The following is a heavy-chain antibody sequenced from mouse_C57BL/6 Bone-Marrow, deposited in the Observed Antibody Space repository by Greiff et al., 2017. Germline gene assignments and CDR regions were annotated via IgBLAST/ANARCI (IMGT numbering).Heavy chain of an antibody. Sequence: QVQLQQPGAELVKPGASVKLSCKASGYTFTSYCMHWVKQRPGRGLEWIGRIDPNSGGTKYNEKFKSKATLTADKPSSTAYMQLSSLTSEDAADYDCSREGVLRSHFDYWGQGTTGTVSS. CDR1: GYTFTSYC. CDR2: IDPNSGGT. V-gene: IGHV1-72*01. D-gene: IGHD1-1*01. CDR3: SREGVLRSHFDY. J-gene: IGHJ2*01.